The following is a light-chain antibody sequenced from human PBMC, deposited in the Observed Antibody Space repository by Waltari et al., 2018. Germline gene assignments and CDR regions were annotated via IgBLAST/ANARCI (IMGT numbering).Light chain of an antibody. CDR3: QVWDRRGGHYA. J-gene: IGLJ1*01. CDR2: DDD. V-gene: IGLV3-21*04. CDR1: DIGSES. Sequence: SYVLSQAPSVSVAPGETATITCGGNDIGSESVHWYQQRAGQAPVLVMYDDDDWPPGTSARFSGSSSADTATLTISWVEAGDEADYYCQVWDRRGGHYAFGPGTRVTVL.